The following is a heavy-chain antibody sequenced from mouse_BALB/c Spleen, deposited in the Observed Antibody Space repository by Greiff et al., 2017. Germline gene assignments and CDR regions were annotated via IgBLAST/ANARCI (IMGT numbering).Heavy chain of an antibody. Sequence: VKLQESGAELAKPGASVKMSCKASGYTFTSYWMHWVKQRPGQGLEWIGYINPSTGYTEYNQKFKDKATLTADKSSSTAYMQLSSLTSEDSAVYYCARRGLPYYAMDYWGQGTSVTVSS. V-gene: IGHV1-7*01. CDR3: ARRGLPYYAMDY. D-gene: IGHD2-4*01. CDR1: GYTFTSYW. CDR2: INPSTGYT. J-gene: IGHJ4*01.